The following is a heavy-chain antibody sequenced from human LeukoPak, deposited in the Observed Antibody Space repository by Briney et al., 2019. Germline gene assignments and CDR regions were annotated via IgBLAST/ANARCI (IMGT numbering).Heavy chain of an antibody. J-gene: IGHJ4*02. V-gene: IGHV1-18*01. CDR3: ARGTHDSSGYYYEPPDY. CDR2: VSAYNGNT. D-gene: IGHD3-22*01. CDR1: GYTFTSYG. Sequence: GASVKVSCKASGYTFTSYGISWVRQAPGQGLEWMGWVSAYNGNTNYAQKLQGRVTMTTDTSTSTAYMELRSLRSDDTAVYYCARGTHDSSGYYYEPPDYWGQGTLVTVSS.